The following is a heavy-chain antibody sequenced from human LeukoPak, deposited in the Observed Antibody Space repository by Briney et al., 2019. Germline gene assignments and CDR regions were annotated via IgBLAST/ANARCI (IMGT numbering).Heavy chain of an antibody. V-gene: IGHV3-33*06. CDR2: IWYDGSNK. CDR1: GFTFSSYG. J-gene: IGHJ6*03. CDR3: AKGTGHYYYYMDV. Sequence: GRSLRLSCAASGFTFSSYGMHWVRQAPGKGLEWVALIWYDGSNKYYADSVKSRFTISRDNSKNTLYLQMNSLRAEDTAVYYCAKGTGHYYYYMDVWGKGTTVTVSS. D-gene: IGHD1-14*01.